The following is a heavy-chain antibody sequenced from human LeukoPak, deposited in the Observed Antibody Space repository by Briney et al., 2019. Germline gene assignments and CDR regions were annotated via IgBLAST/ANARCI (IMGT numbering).Heavy chain of an antibody. D-gene: IGHD6-13*01. J-gene: IGHJ3*02. CDR1: GGSISSSSYY. Sequence: SSETLSLTCTVSGGSISSSSYYWGWIRQPPGKGLEWIGSVRYGGSTYYNPSVNSRISVSADTSKNHFSLNLTSVTAADTAVYYCARVGDNSWFSIHDAFDIWGQGTMVTVSS. V-gene: IGHV4-39*02. CDR3: ARVGDNSWFSIHDAFDI. CDR2: VRYGGST.